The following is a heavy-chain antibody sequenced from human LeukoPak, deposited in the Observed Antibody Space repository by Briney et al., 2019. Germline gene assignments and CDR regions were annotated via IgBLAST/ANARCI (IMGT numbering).Heavy chain of an antibody. CDR2: IYYSGST. D-gene: IGHD6-13*01. V-gene: IGHV4-59*01. CDR1: GVSISSYY. Sequence: SETLSLTCTVSGVSISSYYWTWIRQPPGEGLEWIGYIYYSGSTNYNPSLKSRVTISVDASKNQFSLKLSSVTAADTAVYYCARALQPGVYAFDIWGQGTMVTVSS. CDR3: ARALQPGVYAFDI. J-gene: IGHJ3*02.